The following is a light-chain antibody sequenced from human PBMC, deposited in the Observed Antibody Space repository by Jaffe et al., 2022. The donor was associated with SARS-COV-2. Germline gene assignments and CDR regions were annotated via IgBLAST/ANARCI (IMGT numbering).Light chain of an antibody. CDR3: QQYYSAPWT. Sequence: DIVMTQSPDSLAVSLGERATINCKSSQSLLYSSDNENYLGWYQQKAGQPPKLLIYWASTRESGVPDRFSGSGSGTDFTLTISSLQAEDVAVYYCQQYYSAPWTFGQGTKVEIK. V-gene: IGKV4-1*01. CDR2: WAS. CDR1: QSLLYSSDNENY. J-gene: IGKJ1*01.